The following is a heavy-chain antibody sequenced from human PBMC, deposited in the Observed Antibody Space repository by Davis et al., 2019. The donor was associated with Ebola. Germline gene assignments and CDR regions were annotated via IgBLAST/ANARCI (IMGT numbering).Heavy chain of an antibody. CDR1: GFTFSSYE. CDR2: ISSSGSTI. V-gene: IGHV3-48*03. D-gene: IGHD4-17*01. J-gene: IGHJ6*02. Sequence: GESLKISCAASGFTFSSYEMNWVRQAPGKGLEWVSYISSSGSTIYYADSVKGRFTISRDNAKNSLYLQMNSLRAEDTAVYYCARDLYGDYGVYGMDVWGQGTTVTVSS. CDR3: ARDLYGDYGVYGMDV.